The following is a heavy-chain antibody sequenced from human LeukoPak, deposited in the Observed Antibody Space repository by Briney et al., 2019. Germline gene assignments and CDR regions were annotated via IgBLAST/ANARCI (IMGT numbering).Heavy chain of an antibody. CDR1: GFTFSSYW. CDR3: AKSMGAEGY. J-gene: IGHJ4*02. D-gene: IGHD1-26*01. V-gene: IGHV3-74*01. Sequence: PGGSLRLSCAASGFTFSSYWMHWVRQAPGKGLVWVSHINTDGIVTNYADSVKGRFTISRDNAKNTLYLQMNSLRVEDTAVYYCAKSMGAEGYWGQGTLVTVSS. CDR2: INTDGIVT.